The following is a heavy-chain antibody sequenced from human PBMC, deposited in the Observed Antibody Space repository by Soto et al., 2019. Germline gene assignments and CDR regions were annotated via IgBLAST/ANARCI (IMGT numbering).Heavy chain of an antibody. V-gene: IGHV3-23*01. CDR2: ISGSGGST. Sequence: EVQLLESGGGLVQPGGSLRLSCAASTFTFSNYAMTWVRLAPGKGLEWVSSISGSGGSTYYAVSVKGRFTISRDNSRSTLFLQMSSLRAEDTAVYYCAKCSGANCYQLIDYWGQGTLVTVSS. J-gene: IGHJ4*02. D-gene: IGHD2-15*01. CDR1: TFTFSNYA. CDR3: AKCSGANCYQLIDY.